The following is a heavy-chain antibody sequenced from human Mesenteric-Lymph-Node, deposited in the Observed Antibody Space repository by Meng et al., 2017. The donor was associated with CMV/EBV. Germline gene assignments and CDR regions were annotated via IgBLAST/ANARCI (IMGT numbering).Heavy chain of an antibody. D-gene: IGHD4-11*01. J-gene: IGHJ4*02. V-gene: IGHV3-7*01. CDR2: IKHDGSET. Sequence: GESLKISCAASGFTFSSYWMSWVRQAPGKGLEWVANIKHDGSETYYVDSVKGRFTISRDNAKNSLYLQMNTLRAEDTAVYYCARLTTGGADYFDYWGQGTLVTVSS. CDR1: GFTFSSYW. CDR3: ARLTTGGADYFDY.